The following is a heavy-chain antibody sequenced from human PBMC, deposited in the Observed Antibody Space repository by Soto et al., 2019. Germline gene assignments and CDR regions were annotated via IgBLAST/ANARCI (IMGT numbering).Heavy chain of an antibody. CDR2: TRNKANSYTT. V-gene: IGHV3-72*01. J-gene: IGHJ4*02. Sequence: EVQLVESGGGLVQPGGSLRLSCAASGFTFSDHYMDWVRQAPGKGLEWVGRTRNKANSYTTEYAASVKGRFTISRDDSKHSLYLQMSSLKIEDTAVYYCARATTVTDYWGQGTLVTVSS. CDR1: GFTFSDHY. CDR3: ARATTVTDY. D-gene: IGHD4-17*01.